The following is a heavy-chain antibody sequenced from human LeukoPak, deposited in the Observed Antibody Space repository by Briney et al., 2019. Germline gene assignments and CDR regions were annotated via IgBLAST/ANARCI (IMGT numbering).Heavy chain of an antibody. CDR2: INSDGSNR. CDR1: GFTFSNYW. CDR3: ATKDGYYFDY. Sequence: PGRSLRLSCAASGFTFSNYWMHWVRQAPGKGLVWVSNINSDGSNRNYADSVKGRFTISRDNAKNTLYLQMNSLTAEDTAVYYCATKDGYYFDYWGQGTLVTVSS. V-gene: IGHV3-74*01. D-gene: IGHD5-24*01. J-gene: IGHJ4*02.